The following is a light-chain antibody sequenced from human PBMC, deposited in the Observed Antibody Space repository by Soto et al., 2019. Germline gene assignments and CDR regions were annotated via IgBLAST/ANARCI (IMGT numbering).Light chain of an antibody. CDR1: QSVSRD. CDR2: DAS. Sequence: EIVMTQCPATLSVSPGERATLSCRASQSVSRDLAWHQLKPGQAPRLLIYDASTRATGIPARFSGSGSGTEFTLTISSLQSEDFAIYYCQQYANWPRTFGQGTKVEIK. V-gene: IGKV3-15*01. CDR3: QQYANWPRT. J-gene: IGKJ1*01.